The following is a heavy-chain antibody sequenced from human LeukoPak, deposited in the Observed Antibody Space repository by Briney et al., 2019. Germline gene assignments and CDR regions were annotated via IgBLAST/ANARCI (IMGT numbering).Heavy chain of an antibody. V-gene: IGHV4-59*01. CDR3: ARQADYYDSRGYLGTYLDY. J-gene: IGHJ4*02. Sequence: SETLSLTCTVPVLSSSRYYWSWIGQPPGKGLEWIGYIYYSGSTNYNPSLKSRVTISVDTSKNQFSLKLSSVTAADTAVYYCARQADYYDSRGYLGTYLDYWGQGTLVTVSS. D-gene: IGHD3-22*01. CDR2: IYYSGST. CDR1: VLSSSRYY.